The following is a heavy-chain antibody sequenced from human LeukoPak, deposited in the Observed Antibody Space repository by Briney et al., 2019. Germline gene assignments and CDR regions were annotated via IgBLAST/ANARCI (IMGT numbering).Heavy chain of an antibody. J-gene: IGHJ4*02. D-gene: IGHD3-10*01. Sequence: PGGSLRLSCAASGFTFDDYAMHWVRQAPGKGLEWVSVLYRGGGTAYADSVQGRFSISRDNSKNTVYLQMNSLRPEDTAVYYCTRDVIYASEIYSYGDCWGQGTLVIVSS. CDR3: TRDVIYASEIYSYGDC. V-gene: IGHV3-66*01. CDR2: LYRGGGT. CDR1: GFTFDDYA.